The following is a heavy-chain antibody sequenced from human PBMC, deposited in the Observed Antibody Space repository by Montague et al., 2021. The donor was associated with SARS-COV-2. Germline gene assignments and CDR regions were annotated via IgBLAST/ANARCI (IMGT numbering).Heavy chain of an antibody. CDR1: DGPISSYY. V-gene: IGHV4-4*07. J-gene: IGHJ4*02. D-gene: IGHD4-17*01. CDR3: AREPDYGDYFDY. Sequence: SETLSLTCTISDGPISSYYWSWMRRPAGKGLEWIGRIYSSATEIINYSPFLSSRVTMSIDTSKNQFSLKLSSVTAADTAVYYCAREPDYGDYFDYWGQGTLVTVSS. CDR2: IYSSATEII.